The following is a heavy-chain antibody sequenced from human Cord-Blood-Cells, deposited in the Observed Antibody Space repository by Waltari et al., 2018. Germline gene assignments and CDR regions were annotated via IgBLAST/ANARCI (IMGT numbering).Heavy chain of an antibody. CDR1: GDTPTDLS. CDR2: FDPEDGET. V-gene: IGHV1-24*01. J-gene: IGHJ4*02. Sequence: QVQQVRSGAEEQNPGDSLQDRCKVSGDTPTDLSMHWVRQAPGKGLEWMGGFDPEDGETIYAQKFQGRVTMTEDTSTDTAYMELSSLRSEDTAVYYCATAVAYYGLDYWGQGTLVTVSS. D-gene: IGHD3-10*01. CDR3: ATAVAYYGLDY.